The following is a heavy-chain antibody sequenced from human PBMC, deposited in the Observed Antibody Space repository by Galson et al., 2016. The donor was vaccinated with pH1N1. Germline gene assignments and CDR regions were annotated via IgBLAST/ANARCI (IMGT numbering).Heavy chain of an antibody. CDR3: ARGGFYYDSSGPSYGMDV. V-gene: IGHV6-1*01. D-gene: IGHD3-22*01. CDR2: TYYRSKWYN. CDR1: GDSVSSNSAA. J-gene: IGHJ6*02. Sequence: CAISGDSVSSNSAAWNWIRQSPSRGLEWLGRTYYRSKWYNDYAVSVKSRITINPDTSKNQFSLQLNSVTPEDTAGYYCARGGFYYDSSGPSYGMDVWGQGATVTVSS.